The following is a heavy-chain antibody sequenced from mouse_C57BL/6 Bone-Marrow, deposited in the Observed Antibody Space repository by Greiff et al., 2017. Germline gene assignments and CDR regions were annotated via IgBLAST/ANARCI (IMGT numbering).Heavy chain of an antibody. D-gene: IGHD2-12*01. CDR1: GYTFTSYW. J-gene: IGHJ2*01. CDR3: ARSRNYSPYYFDY. Sequence: VQLQQSGAELVRPGTSVKLSCKASGYTFTSYWMHWVKQRPGQGLEWIGVIDPSDSYTNYNQKFKGKATLTVDTSSSPAYMQLSSLTSEDSAVYYCARSRNYSPYYFDYWGQGTTLTVSS. V-gene: IGHV1-59*01. CDR2: IDPSDSYT.